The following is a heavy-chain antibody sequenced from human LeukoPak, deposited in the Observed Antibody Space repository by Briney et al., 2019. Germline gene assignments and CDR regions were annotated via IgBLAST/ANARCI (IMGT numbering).Heavy chain of an antibody. CDR1: GFTFSDYY. Sequence: GGSLRLSCAASGFTFSDYYMSWIRQAPGKGLEWVSYISSSGSTIYYADSVKGRFTISRDNAKNSLYLQMSSLRAEDTAVYYCARDFGRGTTPPLGYYYYGMDVWGQGTTVTVSS. CDR3: ARDFGRGTTPPLGYYYYGMDV. J-gene: IGHJ6*02. D-gene: IGHD1-7*01. V-gene: IGHV3-11*01. CDR2: ISSSGSTI.